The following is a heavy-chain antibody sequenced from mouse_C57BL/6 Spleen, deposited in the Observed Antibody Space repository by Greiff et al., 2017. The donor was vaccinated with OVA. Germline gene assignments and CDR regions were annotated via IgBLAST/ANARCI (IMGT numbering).Heavy chain of an antibody. CDR3: ARRRYDDAMDY. V-gene: IGHV1-69*01. D-gene: IGHD2-14*01. CDR2: IDPSDSYT. Sequence: QVQLQQPGAELVMPGASVKLSCKASGYTFTSYWMHWVKQRPGQGLEWIGEIDPSDSYTNYNQKFKGKSTLTVDKSSSTAYMQLSSLTSEDSAVYYCARRRYDDAMDYWGQGTSVTVSS. J-gene: IGHJ4*01. CDR1: GYTFTSYW.